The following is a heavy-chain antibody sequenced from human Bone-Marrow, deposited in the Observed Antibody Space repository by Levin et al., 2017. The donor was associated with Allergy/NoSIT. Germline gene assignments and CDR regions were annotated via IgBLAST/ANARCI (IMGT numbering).Heavy chain of an antibody. CDR2: INPTGRSS. J-gene: IGHJ5*02. D-gene: IGHD1-26*01. Sequence: GESLKISCKASGYTFTSHWMHWVRQAPGQGLEWMGVINPTGRSSTYAQKFQGRVTMTRDTSTSTDYMELSSLRSEDTAVYYCARDNSVRDSAWWFDPWGQGTLVTVSS. CDR3: ARDNSVRDSAWWFDP. CDR1: GYTFTSHW. V-gene: IGHV1-46*01.